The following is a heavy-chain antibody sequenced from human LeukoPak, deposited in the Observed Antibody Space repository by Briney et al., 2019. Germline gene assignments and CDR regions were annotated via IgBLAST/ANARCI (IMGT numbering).Heavy chain of an antibody. Sequence: ASVKVSCKVSGYTSTDYYMHWVQQAPGKGLEWMGLVDPEDGETIYAEKFQGRVTITADTSTDTAYMELSSLRSEDTAVYYCATRVGRAARGNWFDPWGQGTLVTVSS. CDR2: VDPEDGET. CDR3: ATRVGRAARGNWFDP. D-gene: IGHD2-2*01. V-gene: IGHV1-69-2*01. J-gene: IGHJ5*02. CDR1: GYTSTDYY.